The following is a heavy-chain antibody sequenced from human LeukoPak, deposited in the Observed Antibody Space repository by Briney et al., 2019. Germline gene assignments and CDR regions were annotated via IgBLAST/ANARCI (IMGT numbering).Heavy chain of an antibody. Sequence: GGSLRLSCAASGFTFSSYGMHWVRQAPDKWLEWVAVIWYDGSNKYYADSVKGRFTISRDNSKNMLYLQMNSLRAEDTAVYYCARDPYYYDSSGYMLLWYFDYWGQGTLVTVSS. D-gene: IGHD3-22*01. V-gene: IGHV3-33*01. CDR3: ARDPYYYDSSGYMLLWYFDY. J-gene: IGHJ4*02. CDR2: IWYDGSNK. CDR1: GFTFSSYG.